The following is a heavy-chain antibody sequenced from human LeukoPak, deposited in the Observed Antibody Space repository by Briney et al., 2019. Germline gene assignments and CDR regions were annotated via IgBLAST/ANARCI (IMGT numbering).Heavy chain of an antibody. V-gene: IGHV3-7*03. Sequence: GGSLRLSCAASGFTFSSYWMSWVRQAPGKGLEWVANIKQDGSEKYYVDSVKGRFTISRDNAKNSLYLQMNSLRAEDTAVYYCAKVKDAQLWLGDWFDPWGQGTLVTVSS. CDR3: AKVKDAQLWLGDWFDP. CDR2: IKQDGSEK. J-gene: IGHJ5*02. CDR1: GFTFSSYW. D-gene: IGHD5-18*01.